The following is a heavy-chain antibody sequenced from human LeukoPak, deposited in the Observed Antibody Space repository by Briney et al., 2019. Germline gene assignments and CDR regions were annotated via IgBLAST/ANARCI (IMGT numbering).Heavy chain of an antibody. Sequence: PGGSLRLSCAASGFTFSSYGMHWVRQAPGKGLEWVAFIRYDGSNKYYADSVKGRFTISRDNSKNTLYLQMNSLRAEDTAVYYCAKDLRYFDWLPTWDWGQGTLVTVSS. D-gene: IGHD3-9*01. CDR1: GFTFSSYG. CDR2: IRYDGSNK. CDR3: AKDLRYFDWLPTWD. V-gene: IGHV3-30*02. J-gene: IGHJ4*02.